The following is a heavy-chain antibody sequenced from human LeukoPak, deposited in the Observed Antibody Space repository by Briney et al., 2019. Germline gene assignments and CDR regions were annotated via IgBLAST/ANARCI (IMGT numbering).Heavy chain of an antibody. D-gene: IGHD3-22*01. CDR1: GITLSNYG. Sequence: GGSLRLSCAVSGITLSNYGMSWVRQAPGKGLVRVSRINSDGSSTSYADSVKGRFTISRDNAKNTLYLQMNSLRAEDTAVYYCARDPGYYYDSSGYSIHYYYGMDVWGQGTTVTVSS. J-gene: IGHJ6*02. CDR3: ARDPGYYYDSSGYSIHYYYGMDV. V-gene: IGHV3-74*01. CDR2: INSDGSST.